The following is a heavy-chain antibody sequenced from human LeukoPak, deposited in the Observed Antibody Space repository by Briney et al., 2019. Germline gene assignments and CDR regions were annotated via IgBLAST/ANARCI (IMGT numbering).Heavy chain of an antibody. D-gene: IGHD4-11*01. CDR3: ARDPGHDTSNYGGLDF. CDR1: GYRFTGYY. Sequence: ASVKVSCRTSGYRFTGYYMHWVRQAPGQGLEWMGWINPKSGDPIYVQKFQGRVTLTRDTSIDTVYLELSSLKSDDTAVYYCARDPGHDTSNYGGLDFWGQGTLVTVSS. J-gene: IGHJ4*02. V-gene: IGHV1-2*02. CDR2: INPKSGDP.